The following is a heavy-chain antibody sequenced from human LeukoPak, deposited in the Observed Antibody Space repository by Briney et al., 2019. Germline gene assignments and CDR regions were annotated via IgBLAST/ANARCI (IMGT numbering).Heavy chain of an antibody. CDR2: IKQDGSEK. CDR3: ASSPAYSSSWYAIDN. D-gene: IGHD6-13*01. J-gene: IGHJ4*02. CDR1: GFTFSSYW. Sequence: GGSLRLSCAASGFTFSSYWMSWVRQAPGKGLEWVANIKQDGSEKYYVDSVKGRFTISRDNAKNSLYLQMNSLRAEDTAVYYCASSPAYSSSWYAIDNWGQGTLVTVSS. V-gene: IGHV3-7*01.